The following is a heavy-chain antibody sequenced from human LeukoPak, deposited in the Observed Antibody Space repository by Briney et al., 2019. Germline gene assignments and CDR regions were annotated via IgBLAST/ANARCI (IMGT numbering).Heavy chain of an antibody. Sequence: GGSLRLSCAASGFTVSSNYMSWVRQAPGKGLEWVSVIYSGGSTYYADSVKGRFTMSRDSSKNTLYLQMKSLRADDTAVYYCAKMKSGWVVAASDYWGQGTLVTVSS. D-gene: IGHD2-15*01. J-gene: IGHJ4*02. CDR3: AKMKSGWVVAASDY. V-gene: IGHV3-53*01. CDR1: GFTVSSNY. CDR2: IYSGGST.